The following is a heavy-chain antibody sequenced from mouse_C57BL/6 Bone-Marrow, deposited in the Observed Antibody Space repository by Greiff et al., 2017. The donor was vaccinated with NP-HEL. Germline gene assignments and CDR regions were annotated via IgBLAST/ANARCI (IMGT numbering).Heavy chain of an antibody. D-gene: IGHD1-1*01. Sequence: EVKLEESGGGLVQPGGSLKLSCAASGFTFSDYYMYWVRQTPEKRLEWVAYISNGGGSTYYPDTVKGRFTISRDNAKNTLYLQMSRLKSEDTAMYYCARQVLYYYAMDYWGQGTSVTVSS. CDR1: GFTFSDYY. J-gene: IGHJ4*01. CDR2: ISNGGGST. V-gene: IGHV5-12*01. CDR3: ARQVLYYYAMDY.